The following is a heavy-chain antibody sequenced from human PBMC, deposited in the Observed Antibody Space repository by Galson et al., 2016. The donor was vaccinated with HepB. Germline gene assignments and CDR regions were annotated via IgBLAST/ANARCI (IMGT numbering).Heavy chain of an antibody. CDR3: TRDRGQYYAL. V-gene: IGHV1-69*13. CDR2: FITVLGKT. CDR1: GGSFSSYI. J-gene: IGHJ4*02. D-gene: IGHD2-2*01. Sequence: SVKVSCKAPGGSFSSYIISWVRQAPGQGLEWIGEFITVLGKTNYAQIFQDRVTITADESTSTLYMDLTNLRPDDTAVYFCTRDRGQYYALWGQGSLVTVSS.